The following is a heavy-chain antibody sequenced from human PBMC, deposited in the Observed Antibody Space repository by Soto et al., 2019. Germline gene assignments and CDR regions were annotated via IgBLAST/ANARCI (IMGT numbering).Heavy chain of an antibody. Sequence: VQLVESGGGVVQPGRSLRLSCAASGFTFSDYAMHWVRQAPGKGLEWVAVVSHDGINTHYADSVKGRFTISRDSSKNTVSLEMTSLRAEDTAVYYCAEGGRQWLVTSDFNYWGQGALVTVSS. D-gene: IGHD6-19*01. CDR1: GFTFSDYA. V-gene: IGHV3-30*03. J-gene: IGHJ4*02. CDR2: VSHDGINT. CDR3: AEGGRQWLVTSDFNY.